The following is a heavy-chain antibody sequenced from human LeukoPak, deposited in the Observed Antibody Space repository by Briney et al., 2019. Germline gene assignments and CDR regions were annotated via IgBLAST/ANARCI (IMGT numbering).Heavy chain of an antibody. D-gene: IGHD3-22*01. J-gene: IGHJ4*02. CDR1: GFTFSSYA. CDR2: ISYDGSNK. CDR3: AYDYYDSSGYSVSDY. V-gene: IGHV3-30*04. Sequence: PGRSLRLSCAASGFTFSSYAMHWVRQAPGKGLEWVAVISYDGSNKYYADSVKGRFTISRDNSKNTLYLQMNSLRAEDTAVYYCAYDYYDSSGYSVSDYWGQGTLVTVSS.